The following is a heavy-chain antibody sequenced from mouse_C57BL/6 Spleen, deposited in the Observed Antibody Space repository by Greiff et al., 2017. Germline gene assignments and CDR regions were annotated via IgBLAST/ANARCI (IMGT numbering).Heavy chain of an antibody. CDR2: IYPGSGST. CDR1: GYTFTSYW. CDR3: ARDRLPCAY. J-gene: IGHJ3*01. V-gene: IGHV1-55*01. Sequence: QVQLLQPGAELAKPGASVQMSCKASGYTFTSYWISWVKQRPGQGLEWIGDIYPGSGSTNYNEKFKSKATLTVGTSSSTAYMQLSSLTSEDSAVYCCARDRLPCAYWGQGTLVTVSA. D-gene: IGHD1-1*02.